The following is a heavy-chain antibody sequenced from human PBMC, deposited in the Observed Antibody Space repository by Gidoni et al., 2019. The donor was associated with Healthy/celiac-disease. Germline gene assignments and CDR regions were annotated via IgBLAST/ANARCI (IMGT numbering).Heavy chain of an antibody. J-gene: IGHJ4*02. CDR2: IRGSGGST. D-gene: IGHD3-16*02. CDR1: GFTFCSYA. V-gene: IGHV3-23*01. Sequence: EVQMLESGGGLVQPGGSLRLSCAAPGFTFCSYAMSGVLLAPGKGREWVSAIRGSGGSTYYADSVKGRFTIYRDNSKNTLYLKMNSLRAEDTAVYYCAKAYYDYVWGSYRRVDYFDYWGQGTLVTVSS. CDR3: AKAYYDYVWGSYRRVDYFDY.